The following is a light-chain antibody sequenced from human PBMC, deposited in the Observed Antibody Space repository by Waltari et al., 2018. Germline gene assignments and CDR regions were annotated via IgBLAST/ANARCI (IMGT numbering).Light chain of an antibody. CDR3: CPYTSSSTLV. V-gene: IGLV2-23*02. Sequence: QSALTQPASVSGSPGQSITISCTGTSNDLGTYNLFPWYQQHPGKVPKLMIYEVTKRPSGVSSRFSGSKSGKTASLTISGLQPEDEADYYCCPYTSSSTLVFGPGTKLTVL. CDR1: SNDLGTYNL. CDR2: EVT. J-gene: IGLJ2*01.